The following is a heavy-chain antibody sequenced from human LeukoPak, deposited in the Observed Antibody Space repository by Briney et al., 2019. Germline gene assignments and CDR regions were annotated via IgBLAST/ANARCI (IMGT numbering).Heavy chain of an antibody. Sequence: ASVKVSCKASGHTFTGYYMHWVRQAPGQGLEWMGWINPNSGGTNYAQKFQGRVTMTRDTSISTAYMELSRLRSDDTAVYYCARELASDYVAFDYWGQGTLVTVSS. V-gene: IGHV1-2*02. D-gene: IGHD4-17*01. CDR1: GHTFTGYY. J-gene: IGHJ4*02. CDR2: INPNSGGT. CDR3: ARELASDYVAFDY.